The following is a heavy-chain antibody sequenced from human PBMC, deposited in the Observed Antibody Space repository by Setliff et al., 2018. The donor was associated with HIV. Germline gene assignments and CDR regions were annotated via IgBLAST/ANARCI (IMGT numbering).Heavy chain of an antibody. CDR1: GGSISSSSYY. CDR2: IYYRGST. Sequence: SETLSLTCTVSGGSISSSSYYWDWIRQPPGHGLQWIRSIYYRGSTYYNPSLKSRVTISVDTSKNQFSLKLRSVTAADTALYYCARGRYRSRWYASDHYYIDVWGKGTTVTVSS. D-gene: IGHD6-13*01. J-gene: IGHJ6*03. V-gene: IGHV4-39*01. CDR3: ARGRYRSRWYASDHYYIDV.